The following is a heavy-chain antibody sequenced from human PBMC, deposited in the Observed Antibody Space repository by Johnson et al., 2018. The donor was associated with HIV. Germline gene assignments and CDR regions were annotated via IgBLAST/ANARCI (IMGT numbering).Heavy chain of an antibody. J-gene: IGHJ3*02. Sequence: QVQLVESGGGLVQPGGSLRLSCAASGFKFDDYGMSWIRQAPGKGLEWVSYISSSGTTIYYADSVKGRFTISRDNVKNSLYLQMNSLRAEDTAVYFCATVWRNEGRHAFDIWGQGTMVTVFS. V-gene: IGHV3-11*04. CDR1: GFKFDDYG. CDR3: ATVWRNEGRHAFDI. D-gene: IGHD1-1*01. CDR2: ISSSGTTI.